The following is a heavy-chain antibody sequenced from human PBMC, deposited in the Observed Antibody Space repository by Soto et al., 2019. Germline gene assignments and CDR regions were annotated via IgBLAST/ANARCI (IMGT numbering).Heavy chain of an antibody. D-gene: IGHD6-13*01. CDR1: GYTFTGYY. J-gene: IGHJ3*02. Sequence: ASVKVSCKASGYTFTGYYMHWVRRAPGQGLEWMGWINPNSGGTNYAQKFQGRVTMTRDTSISTAYMELSRLRSDDTAVYYCARDPIAAATDDAFDIWGQGTMVTVS. V-gene: IGHV1-2*02. CDR2: INPNSGGT. CDR3: ARDPIAAATDDAFDI.